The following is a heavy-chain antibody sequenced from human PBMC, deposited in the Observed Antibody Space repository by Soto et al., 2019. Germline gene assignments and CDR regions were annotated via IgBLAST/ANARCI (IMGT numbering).Heavy chain of an antibody. CDR3: AARDWFDP. CDR1: GGSISSRGYY. CDR2: IYYSGST. Sequence: QLQLQESGPGLVKPSETLSLTCTVSGGSISSRGYYWGWIRQPPGKGLEWIGTIYYSGSTYYNPSPTSRVTISADTSQSQFSLKPGAVTAAGRAVYSGAARDWFDPWGQGTLVTVSS. V-gene: IGHV4-39*01. J-gene: IGHJ5*02.